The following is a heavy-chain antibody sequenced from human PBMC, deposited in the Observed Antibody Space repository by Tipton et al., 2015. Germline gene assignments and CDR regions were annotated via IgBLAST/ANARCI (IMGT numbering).Heavy chain of an antibody. Sequence: GLVKPSETLSLTCTVSGGSFSDYYWSWIRQSPGEGLEWIGYIYYSGSTNYNPSLRSRVAMSMDTSKNQFSLKLSSVIAADTAVYYCARGHKNGDSPWDYWGQGTLVTVSS. CDR3: ARGHKNGDSPWDY. D-gene: IGHD4-17*01. V-gene: IGHV4-59*01. CDR1: GGSFSDYY. J-gene: IGHJ4*02. CDR2: IYYSGST.